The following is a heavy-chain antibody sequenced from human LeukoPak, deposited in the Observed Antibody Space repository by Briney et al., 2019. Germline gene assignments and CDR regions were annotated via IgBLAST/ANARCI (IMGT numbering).Heavy chain of an antibody. D-gene: IGHD6-13*01. Sequence: SETLSLTCAVYGGSFSGYYWSWIRQPPGKGLEWIGEINHSGSTNYNPSLRSRVTTSVDTSKNQFSLKLSSVTAADTAVYYCARHGRAAAVGGWGQGTLVTVSS. V-gene: IGHV4-34*01. J-gene: IGHJ4*02. CDR1: GGSFSGYY. CDR2: INHSGST. CDR3: ARHGRAAAVGG.